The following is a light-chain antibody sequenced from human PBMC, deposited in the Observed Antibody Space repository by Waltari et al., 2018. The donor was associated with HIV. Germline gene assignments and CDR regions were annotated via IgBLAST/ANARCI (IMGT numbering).Light chain of an antibody. J-gene: IGKJ4*01. V-gene: IGKV3-11*01. CDR3: QQRSNWPLT. Sequence: EIVLTQSPVTLSLSPGESATLSCRASQSVSSYLAWYQQKPGQVPRLLISDASNRATGIPARFSGSGSGTDFTLTISSLEPEDFAVYYCQQRSNWPLTFGGGTKVEIK. CDR2: DAS. CDR1: QSVSSY.